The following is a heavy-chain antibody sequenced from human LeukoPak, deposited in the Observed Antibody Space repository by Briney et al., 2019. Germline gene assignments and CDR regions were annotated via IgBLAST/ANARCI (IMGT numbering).Heavy chain of an antibody. Sequence: GASVKVSCKASGGTFSSYAISWVRQAPGQGLEWMGGIIPIFGTANYAQKFQGRVTITADKSTSTAYMELSSLRSEDTAVYYCASQPEYYYDSSGYSNYFDYWGQGTLVTVSS. CDR2: IIPIFGTA. CDR1: GGTFSSYA. J-gene: IGHJ4*02. CDR3: ASQPEYYYDSSGYSNYFDY. D-gene: IGHD3-22*01. V-gene: IGHV1-69*06.